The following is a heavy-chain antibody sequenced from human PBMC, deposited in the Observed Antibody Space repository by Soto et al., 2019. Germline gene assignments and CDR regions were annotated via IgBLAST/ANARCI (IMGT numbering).Heavy chain of an antibody. V-gene: IGHV3-73*01. CDR3: AIEGAGFGY. Sequence: EFQLVESGGGLVQPGGSVRLSCAASGFTFSASSMHWVRQAAGKGLEWLGRIRSKANNYATVYSEVLKGRSIIARDDSQDTMFLEMNNCRTVDTAMYYCAIEGAGFGYWGQGTLVTVSS. D-gene: IGHD1-26*01. CDR2: IRSKANNYAT. J-gene: IGHJ4*02. CDR1: GFTFSASS.